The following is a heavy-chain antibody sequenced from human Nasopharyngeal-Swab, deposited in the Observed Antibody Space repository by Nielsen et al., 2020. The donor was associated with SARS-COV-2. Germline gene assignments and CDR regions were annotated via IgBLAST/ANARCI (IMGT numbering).Heavy chain of an antibody. CDR3: ARHSPTDPGYFQH. CDR1: GYTFTSYC. CDR2: IYPGDSDT. J-gene: IGHJ1*01. Sequence: GESLKIPRTGSGYTFTSYCIGWVRQMPGKGLEWMGIIYPGDSDTRYRPSFQGQVTISADKSISTAYLQWSSLKASDTAMYYCARHSPTDPGYFQHWGQGTLVTVSS. V-gene: IGHV5-51*01.